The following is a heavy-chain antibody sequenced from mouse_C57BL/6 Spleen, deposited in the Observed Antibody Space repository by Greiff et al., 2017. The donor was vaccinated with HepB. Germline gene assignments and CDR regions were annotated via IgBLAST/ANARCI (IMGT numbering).Heavy chain of an antibody. V-gene: IGHV1-7*01. D-gene: IGHD2-4*01. Sequence: VQLQQSGAELAKPGASVKLSCKASGYTFTSYWMHWVKQRPGQGLEWIGYINPSSGYTKYNQKFKDKATLTADTSSSTAYMQLSSLTYEDSAVYYCPRQGLRGYFDYWGQGTTLTVSS. CDR1: GYTFTSYW. J-gene: IGHJ2*01. CDR3: PRQGLRGYFDY. CDR2: INPSSGYT.